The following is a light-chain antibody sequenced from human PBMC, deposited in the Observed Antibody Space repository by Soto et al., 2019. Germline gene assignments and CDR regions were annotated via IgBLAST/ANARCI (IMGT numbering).Light chain of an antibody. CDR3: QQYGSSPPIT. Sequence: EIVLTQSPGTLSLSPGERATLSCRASQSVSSRFLAWYQHKPGQAPRLLIYDAASRATGIPDRFSGSVSGTDFTITISRVESEDIAVYYCQQYGSSPPITFGQGTRLEIK. V-gene: IGKV3-20*01. CDR2: DAA. J-gene: IGKJ5*01. CDR1: QSVSSRF.